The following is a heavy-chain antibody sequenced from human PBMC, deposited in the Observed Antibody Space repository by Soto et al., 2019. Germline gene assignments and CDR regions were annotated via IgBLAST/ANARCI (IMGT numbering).Heavy chain of an antibody. V-gene: IGHV1-46*01. Sequence: GASVKVSCKASGYTFTSYYMHWVRQAPGQGLEWMGIINPSGGSTSYAQKFQGRVTMTRDTSTSTVYMGLSSLRSEDTAVYYCARDQCSGGSCFNAFDIWGQGTMVTVSS. CDR3: ARDQCSGGSCFNAFDI. CDR1: GYTFTSYY. D-gene: IGHD2-15*01. J-gene: IGHJ3*02. CDR2: INPSGGST.